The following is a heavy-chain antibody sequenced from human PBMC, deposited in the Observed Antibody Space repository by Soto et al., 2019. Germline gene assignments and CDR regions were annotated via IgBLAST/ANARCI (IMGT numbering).Heavy chain of an antibody. D-gene: IGHD3-10*01. CDR1: GFTFSSYG. Sequence: QVQLVESGGGVVQPGRSLRLSCAASGFTFSSYGMHWVRQAPGKGLEWVAVIWYDGSNKYYADSVKGRFTISRDNSKNTLYLQMNSLRAEDTAVYYCARDRITMVRGVIPDAFYIWGQGTMVTVSS. V-gene: IGHV3-33*01. CDR3: ARDRITMVRGVIPDAFYI. J-gene: IGHJ3*02. CDR2: IWYDGSNK.